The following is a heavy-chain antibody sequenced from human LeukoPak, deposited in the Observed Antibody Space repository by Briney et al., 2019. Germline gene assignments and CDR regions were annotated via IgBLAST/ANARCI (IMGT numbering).Heavy chain of an antibody. CDR3: AKAEGYSTGWFSY. V-gene: IGHV3-23*01. J-gene: IGHJ4*02. Sequence: GGSLGLSCTVSGFTFSNYAMNWVRQAPGKGLEWVSGLSGSGVRTDYADSVKGRFTVSRDISKDTLYLQMNDLRAEDTAVYYCAKAEGYSTGWFSYWGQGTLVTVSS. CDR2: LSGSGVRT. D-gene: IGHD6-19*01. CDR1: GFTFSNYA.